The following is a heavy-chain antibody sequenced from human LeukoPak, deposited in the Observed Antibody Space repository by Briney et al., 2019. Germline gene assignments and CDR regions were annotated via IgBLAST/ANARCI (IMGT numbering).Heavy chain of an antibody. Sequence: SETLSLTCAVYGGSFSGYYWSWIRQPPGKGLEWIGEINHSGSTNYNPSLKSRVTISVDTSKNQFSLKLSSVTAADTAVYYCARGAGYGSGSSTTHFDYWGQGTLVTVSS. CDR3: ARGAGYGSGSSTTHFDY. D-gene: IGHD3-10*01. CDR1: GGSFSGYY. J-gene: IGHJ4*02. V-gene: IGHV4-34*01. CDR2: INHSGST.